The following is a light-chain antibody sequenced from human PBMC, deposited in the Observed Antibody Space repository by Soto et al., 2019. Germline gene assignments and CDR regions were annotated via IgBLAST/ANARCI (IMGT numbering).Light chain of an antibody. CDR1: QSINNW. V-gene: IGKV1-5*01. J-gene: IGKJ1*01. Sequence: DIQVTQSPSTLSASVGDRVTITCRASQSINNWLAWYQQKPGKAPKLLIYDASTLQGGVPSRFSGSRAGTEFTLTITSLQPDDLATYYCQQYNLYWTFGQGTKVEI. CDR3: QQYNLYWT. CDR2: DAS.